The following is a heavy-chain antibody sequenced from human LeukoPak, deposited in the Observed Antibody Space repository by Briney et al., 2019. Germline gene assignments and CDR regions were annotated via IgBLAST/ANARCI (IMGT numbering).Heavy chain of an antibody. V-gene: IGHV3-23*01. Sequence: PGGSLRLSCAASGFTFSSYAMSWVRQAPGKGLEWVSAISGSGGSTYYADSVKGRFTISRDNSKNTLYLQINSLRAEDTAVYYCAKDYYDSSGYWSPYNAFDIWGQGTMVTVSS. CDR3: AKDYYDSSGYWSPYNAFDI. D-gene: IGHD3-22*01. CDR2: ISGSGGST. J-gene: IGHJ3*02. CDR1: GFTFSSYA.